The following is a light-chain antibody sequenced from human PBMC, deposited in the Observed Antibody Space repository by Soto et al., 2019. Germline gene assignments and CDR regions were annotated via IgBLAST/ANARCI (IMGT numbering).Light chain of an antibody. Sequence: DIQMTQSPSSLSASVGDRVTITCRASQSISTYLNWYQQKPGKAPKLLIYGASSLQSGVPSRFSGSGSGTDFTLTISSLQPEDFAVYFCQQSYSIPQTFGQGTKVDIK. J-gene: IGKJ1*01. CDR1: QSISTY. V-gene: IGKV1-39*01. CDR3: QQSYSIPQT. CDR2: GAS.